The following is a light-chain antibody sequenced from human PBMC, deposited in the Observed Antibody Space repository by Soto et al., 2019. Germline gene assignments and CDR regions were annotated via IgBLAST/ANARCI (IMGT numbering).Light chain of an antibody. Sequence: EIVMTQSPATLSLSPGERATLSCRASQSVTDNLAWYQQKPGQAPRLLIYRASTRTTGIPARFSGGGSGTESAFTLSSMRYEDFAVYVCQQYNDWPPKWTFGQGTKVDIK. V-gene: IGKV3-15*01. CDR2: RAS. J-gene: IGKJ1*01. CDR1: QSVTDN. CDR3: QQYNDWPPKWT.